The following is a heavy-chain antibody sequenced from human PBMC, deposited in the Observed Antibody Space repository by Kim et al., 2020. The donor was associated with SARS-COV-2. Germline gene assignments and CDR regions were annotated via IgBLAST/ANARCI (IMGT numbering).Heavy chain of an antibody. Sequence: TYYNPSLKSRVTISVDTSKTQFSRKLSSVTAADTAVYYCARHSSSWYPDYWGQGTLVTVSS. CDR3: ARHSSSWYPDY. V-gene: IGHV4-39*01. D-gene: IGHD6-13*01. J-gene: IGHJ4*02. CDR2: T.